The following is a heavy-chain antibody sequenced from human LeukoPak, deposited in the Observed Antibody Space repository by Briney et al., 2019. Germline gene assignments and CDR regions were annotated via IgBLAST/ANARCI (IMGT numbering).Heavy chain of an antibody. Sequence: KPSETLSLTCSVADGSISSFCWSWIRQPAGKGLEWIGRIHTSGSTDYNPSLKSRVTMSVDTSKNQFSLKLSSVTAADPAVYYCAREASRVLVSGYYYYYMDVWGKGTTVTVSS. V-gene: IGHV4-4*07. D-gene: IGHD3-3*02. CDR2: IHTSGST. CDR3: AREASRVLVSGYYYYYMDV. J-gene: IGHJ6*03. CDR1: DGSISSFC.